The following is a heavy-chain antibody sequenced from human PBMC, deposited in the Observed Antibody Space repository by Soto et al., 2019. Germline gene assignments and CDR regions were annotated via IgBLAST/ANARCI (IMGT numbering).Heavy chain of an antibody. V-gene: IGHV1-69*13. J-gene: IGHJ6*02. CDR2: IIPIFGTA. CDR3: ARGTTVECSYYYGTDV. CDR1: GGTFSSYA. Sequence: SVKVSCKASGGTFSSYAISWVRQAPGQGLEWMGGIIPIFGTANYAQKFQGRVTITADESTSTAYMELSSLRSEDTAVYYCARGTTVECSYYYGTDVWGQGTTVTVSS. D-gene: IGHD4-17*01.